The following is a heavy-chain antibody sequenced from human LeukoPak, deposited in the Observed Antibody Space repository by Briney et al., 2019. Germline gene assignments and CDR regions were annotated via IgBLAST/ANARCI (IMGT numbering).Heavy chain of an antibody. V-gene: IGHV3-21*01. J-gene: IGHJ3*02. Sequence: GGSLRLSCAASGFTFSNYWMAWVRQAPGKGLEWVSSISSSNSYINYADLVKGRFTVSRDNAKNSLYLGMNSLRAEDTAVYYCAREEWELADAFDIWGQGTMVTVSS. CDR2: ISSSNSYI. D-gene: IGHD1-26*01. CDR3: AREEWELADAFDI. CDR1: GFTFSNYW.